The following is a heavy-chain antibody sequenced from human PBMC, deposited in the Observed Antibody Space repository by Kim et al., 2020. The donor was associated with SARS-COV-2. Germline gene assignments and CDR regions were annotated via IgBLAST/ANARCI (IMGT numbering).Heavy chain of an antibody. J-gene: IGHJ4*02. V-gene: IGHV4-61*02. D-gene: IGHD3-10*01. Sequence: SETLSLTCTVSGGSISSGSYYWSWIRQPAGKGLEWIGRIYTSGSTNYNPSLKSRVTISVDTSKNQFSLKLSSVTAADTAVYYCARGLRVRGVSYFDYWGQGTLVTVSS. CDR3: ARGLRVRGVSYFDY. CDR2: IYTSGST. CDR1: GGSISSGSYY.